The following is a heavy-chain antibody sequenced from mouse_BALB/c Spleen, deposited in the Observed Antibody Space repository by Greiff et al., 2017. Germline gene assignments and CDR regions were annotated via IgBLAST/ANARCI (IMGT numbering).Heavy chain of an antibody. CDR2: IRNKANGYTT. CDR3: ARDKDGSSSFAWFAY. Sequence: EVNVVESGGGLVQPGGSLRLSCATSGFTFTDYYMSWVRQPPGKALEWLGFIRNKANGYTTEYSASVKGRFTISRDNSQSILYLQMNTLRAEDSATYYCARDKDGSSSFAWFAYWGQGTLVTVSA. V-gene: IGHV7-3*02. CDR1: GFTFTDYY. J-gene: IGHJ3*01. D-gene: IGHD1-1*01.